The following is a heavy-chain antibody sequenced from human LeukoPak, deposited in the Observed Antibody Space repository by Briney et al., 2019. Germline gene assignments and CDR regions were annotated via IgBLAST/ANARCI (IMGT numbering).Heavy chain of an antibody. D-gene: IGHD1-26*01. CDR1: GGSISSYY. CDR3: ARLQWELLFGFDP. CDR2: IYYSGST. Sequence: SETLSLTCTVSGGSISSYYWSWIRQPPGRGLEWIGYIYYSGSTNYNPSLKSRVTISVDTSKNQFSLKLSSVTAADTAAYYCARLQWELLFGFDPWGQGTLVTVSS. V-gene: IGHV4-59*08. J-gene: IGHJ5*02.